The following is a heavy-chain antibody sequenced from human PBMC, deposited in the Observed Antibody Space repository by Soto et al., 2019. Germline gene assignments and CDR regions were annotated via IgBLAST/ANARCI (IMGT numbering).Heavy chain of an antibody. D-gene: IGHD3-16*01. CDR2: TSGSSQTI. J-gene: IGHJ4*02. V-gene: IGHV3-48*01. Sequence: EVQLVESGGGLIQPGGSLRLSCAASGFIFNTYSMNWVRQAPGKGLEWVSYTSGSSQTIFYADSVRGRITISRDNANSSTYPQMVTLRGVDTAVYYCARTLSWRRGPFDSWGQRTLVTVSS. CDR3: ARTLSWRRGPFDS. CDR1: GFIFNTYS.